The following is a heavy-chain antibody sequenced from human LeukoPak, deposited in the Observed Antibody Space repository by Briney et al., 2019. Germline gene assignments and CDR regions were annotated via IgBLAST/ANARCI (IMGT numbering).Heavy chain of an antibody. Sequence: HWGALRLSCAASGFTFSSYGMHWVRQAPGKGLEWVSDINGSGASTYYADSVKGRFTISRDNSKNTLYLQMNSLRAEDTAVYYCAKKYNTGLDPWGQGTLVTVSS. V-gene: IGHV3-23*01. D-gene: IGHD1-14*01. CDR3: AKKYNTGLDP. CDR1: GFTFSSYG. CDR2: INGSGAST. J-gene: IGHJ5*02.